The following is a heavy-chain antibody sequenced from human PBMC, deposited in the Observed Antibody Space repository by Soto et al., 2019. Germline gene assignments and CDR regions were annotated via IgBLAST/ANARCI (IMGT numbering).Heavy chain of an antibody. J-gene: IGHJ4*02. D-gene: IGHD3-22*01. CDR2: ISYDGSNK. CDR1: GFTFSSYA. Sequence: GGSLRLSCAASGFTFSSYAMHWVRQAPGKGLEWVAVISYDGSNKYYADSVKGRFTISRDNSKNTLYLQMNSLRAEDTAVYYCARDIYDSSGYYRPFDYWGQGTLVTVPQ. V-gene: IGHV3-30-3*01. CDR3: ARDIYDSSGYYRPFDY.